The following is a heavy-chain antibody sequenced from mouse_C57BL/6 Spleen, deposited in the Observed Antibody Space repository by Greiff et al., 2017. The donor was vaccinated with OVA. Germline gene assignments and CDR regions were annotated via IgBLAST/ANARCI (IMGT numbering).Heavy chain of an antibody. CDR2: ISYDGSN. D-gene: IGHD4-1*01. J-gene: IGHJ3*01. CDR3: ASSGTFFAY. CDR1: GYSITSGYY. V-gene: IGHV3-6*01. Sequence: EVKLMESGPGLVKPSQSLSLTCSVTGYSITSGYYWNWIRQFPGNKLEWMGYISYDGSNNYNPSLKNRISITRDTSKNQFFLKLNSVTTEDTATYYCASSGTFFAYWGQGTLVTVSA.